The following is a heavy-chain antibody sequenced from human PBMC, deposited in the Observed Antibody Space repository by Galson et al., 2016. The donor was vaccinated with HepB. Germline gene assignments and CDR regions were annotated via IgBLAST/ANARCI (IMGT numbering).Heavy chain of an antibody. D-gene: IGHD5-24*01. J-gene: IGHJ4*02. V-gene: IGHV3-11*04. CDR2: ISTSGTNT. CDR1: GFTFGDYY. Sequence: SLRLSCAASGFTFGDYYMTWIRQAPGKGLEWVSYISTSGTNTYYAGSVKGRFTISRGNAKNSLYVQMNSLRVEDTALYYCAGDPGYITAAPFFDYWGQGTLVTVSS. CDR3: AGDPGYITAAPFFDY.